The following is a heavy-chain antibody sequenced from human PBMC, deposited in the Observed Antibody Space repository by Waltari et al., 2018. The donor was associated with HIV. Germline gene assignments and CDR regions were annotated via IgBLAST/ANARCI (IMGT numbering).Heavy chain of an antibody. CDR1: GGTFSSYA. D-gene: IGHD6-19*01. CDR3: ARDEGLRAVAGMVLDAFDI. V-gene: IGHV1-69*06. J-gene: IGHJ3*02. Sequence: QVQLVQSGAEVKKPGSSVKVSCKASGGTFSSYAISWVRQAPGQGLEWMGGIIPIFGTANYAQKFQGRVTITADKSTSTAYMELSSLRSEDTAVYYCARDEGLRAVAGMVLDAFDIWGQGTMVTVSS. CDR2: IIPIFGTA.